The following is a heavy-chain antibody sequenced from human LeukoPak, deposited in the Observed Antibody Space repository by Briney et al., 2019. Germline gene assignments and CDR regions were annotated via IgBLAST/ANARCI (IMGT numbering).Heavy chain of an antibody. CDR3: AKDDRGNEAPFDY. CDR2: ISGSSSYT. Sequence: GGSLTLSCAASGFTLSDYYMSWIRQAAGKELEWVSYISGSSSYTNYADSVKGRFTISRDNSKNTLHLQMNSLRAEDTAVYYCAKDDRGNEAPFDYWGQGTLVTVSS. V-gene: IGHV3-11*06. CDR1: GFTLSDYY. J-gene: IGHJ4*02.